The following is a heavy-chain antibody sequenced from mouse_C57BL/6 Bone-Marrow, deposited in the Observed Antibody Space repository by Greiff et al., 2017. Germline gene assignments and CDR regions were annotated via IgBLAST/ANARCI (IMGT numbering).Heavy chain of an antibody. CDR2: MHPNGGSP. CDR3: ARSCNYDDYTMDY. D-gene: IGHD2-4*01. Sequence: QVQLQQPGAELVKPGASVKLSCKASGYTFTSYWMHWVKQRPGQGLEWIGMMHPNGGSPDYNEKFKSEATLSVDKSSRTAYMELSSLTSEDAAVYYCARSCNYDDYTMDYWGQGTTVTVSS. CDR1: GYTFTSYW. J-gene: IGHJ4*01. V-gene: IGHV1-64*01.